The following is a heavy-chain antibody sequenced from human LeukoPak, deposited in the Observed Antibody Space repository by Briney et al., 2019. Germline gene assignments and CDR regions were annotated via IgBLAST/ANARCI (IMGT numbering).Heavy chain of an antibody. V-gene: IGHV3-20*03. D-gene: IGHD2-8*01. CDR2: INRNGDST. CDR3: ARGFRNGPFDC. Sequence: VSGINRNGDSTDYAVSVKGRFTISRDNAKNSHFLQMNSLRVEDTALYYCARGFRNGPFDCWGQGTLVTVSS. J-gene: IGHJ4*02.